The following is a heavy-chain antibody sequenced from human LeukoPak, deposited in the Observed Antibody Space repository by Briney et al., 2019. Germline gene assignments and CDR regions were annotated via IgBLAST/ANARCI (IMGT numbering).Heavy chain of an antibody. V-gene: IGHV4-34*01. CDR1: GGSFSGYY. D-gene: IGHD3-22*01. J-gene: IGHJ4*02. CDR3: ARGLYYDSSGRLDY. Sequence: SETLSLTCAVYGGSFSGYYWSWIRQPPGKGLEWIGEINHSGSTNYNPSLKSRVTISVDTSKNQFSLKLSSVTAADTAVYYCARGLYYDSSGRLDYWGQGTLVTVSS. CDR2: INHSGST.